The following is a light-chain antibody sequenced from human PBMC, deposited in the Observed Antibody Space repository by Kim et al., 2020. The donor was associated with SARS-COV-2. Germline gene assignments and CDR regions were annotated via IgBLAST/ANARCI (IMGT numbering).Light chain of an antibody. Sequence: ASVGDRVTITCQESQDINNYLNWYQQKPGKAPNLLIYAASNLETGVPSRCSGSGFGTDFNFTISSLQPQDAATYYCQQYENLPLTFGGGTKVDIK. V-gene: IGKV1-33*01. J-gene: IGKJ4*01. CDR3: QQYENLPLT. CDR1: QDINNY. CDR2: AAS.